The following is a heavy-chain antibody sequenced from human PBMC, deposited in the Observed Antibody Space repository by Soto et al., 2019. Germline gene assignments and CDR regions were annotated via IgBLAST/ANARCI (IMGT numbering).Heavy chain of an antibody. Sequence: TLSLTCAVSGGSISSGGYSWSWIRQPPEKGLEWIGYIYHSGSTYYNPSLKSRVTISVDRSKNQFSLKLSSVTAADTAVYYCARGSRNLDSSGYYIPGKNWFDPWGQGTLVTVSS. CDR2: IYHSGST. V-gene: IGHV4-30-2*01. J-gene: IGHJ5*02. CDR3: ARGSRNLDSSGYYIPGKNWFDP. D-gene: IGHD3-22*01. CDR1: GGSISSGGYS.